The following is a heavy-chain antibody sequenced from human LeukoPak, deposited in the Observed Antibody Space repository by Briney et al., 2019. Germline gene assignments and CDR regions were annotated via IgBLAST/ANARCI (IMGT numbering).Heavy chain of an antibody. Sequence: SETLSLTCAVSNYSLTSRTWWGWIRQPPGKGLEWIGNVYYTGSTNYNPSLRSRVTMSVDTSKNQFSLNLNSVTAADTAMYYCASSTIFGVVANWFDPWGQGTLVTVSS. D-gene: IGHD3-3*01. J-gene: IGHJ5*02. CDR3: ASSTIFGVVANWFDP. CDR1: NYSLTSRTW. CDR2: VYYTGST. V-gene: IGHV4-28*01.